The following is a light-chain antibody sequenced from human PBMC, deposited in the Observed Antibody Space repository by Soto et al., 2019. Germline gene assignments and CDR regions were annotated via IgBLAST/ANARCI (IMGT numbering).Light chain of an antibody. J-gene: IGKJ1*01. CDR2: GAS. CDR1: QSVSSN. Sequence: EIVMTQSPATLSVSRGERATLSCRASQSVSSNLAWYQQKPGQAPRLLIYGASTRATGIPARFSGSGSGTEFTLTISSLQSEDLAVYYCQQYNNWLGTFGQGTDVDIK. V-gene: IGKV3-15*01. CDR3: QQYNNWLGT.